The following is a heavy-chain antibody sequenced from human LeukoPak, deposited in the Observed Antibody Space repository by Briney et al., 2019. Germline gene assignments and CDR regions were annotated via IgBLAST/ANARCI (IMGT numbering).Heavy chain of an antibody. J-gene: IGHJ4*02. Sequence: PSETLSLTCAVSGGSISSSSYYWGWIRQPPGKGLEWIGSIYYSGSTYYNPSLKSRVTISVHTSKNQFSLKLSSVTAADTAVYYCARGGSYPPVFFDYWGQGTLVTVSS. CDR1: GGSISSSSYY. V-gene: IGHV4-39*07. CDR3: ARGGSYPPVFFDY. D-gene: IGHD1-26*01. CDR2: IYYSGST.